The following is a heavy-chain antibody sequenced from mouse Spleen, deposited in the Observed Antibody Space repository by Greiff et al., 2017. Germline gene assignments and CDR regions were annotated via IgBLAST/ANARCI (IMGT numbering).Heavy chain of an antibody. Sequence: EVKLVESGGGLVQPGGSRKLSCAASGFTFSSFGMHWVRQAPEKGLEWVAYISSGSSTIYYADTVKGRFTISRDNPENTLFLQMTSLRSEDTAMYYCASYGTWFAYWGQGTLVTVSA. V-gene: IGHV5-17*02. J-gene: IGHJ3*01. CDR2: ISSGSSTI. D-gene: IGHD1-1*01. CDR1: GFTFSSFG. CDR3: ASYGTWFAY.